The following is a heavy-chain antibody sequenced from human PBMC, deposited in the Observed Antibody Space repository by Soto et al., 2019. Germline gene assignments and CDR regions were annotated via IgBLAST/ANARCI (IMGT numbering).Heavy chain of an antibody. D-gene: IGHD4-17*01. CDR2: ISSSSSYI. CDR1: GFTFSSYS. V-gene: IGHV3-21*01. CDR3: ARDPTVTLPGLYDY. Sequence: GGSLRLSCAASGFTFSSYSMNWVRQAPGKGLEWVSSISSSSSYIYYADSVKGRFTISRDNAKNSLYLQMNSLRAEDTAVYYCARDPTVTLPGLYDYWGQGTMVTVSS. J-gene: IGHJ4*02.